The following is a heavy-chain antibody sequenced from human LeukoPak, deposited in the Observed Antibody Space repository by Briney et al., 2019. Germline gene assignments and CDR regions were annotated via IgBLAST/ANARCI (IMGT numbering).Heavy chain of an antibody. Sequence: GGSLRLSCAVSGITLSNYAMSWVRQAPGKGLEWVAGISGSGGGTHYADSVKGRFTISRDNSKNALFLQMNSLRAEDTAVYYCAQDLGPTWFDPWGPGTLVTVSS. J-gene: IGHJ5*02. CDR1: GITLSNYA. CDR3: AQDLGPTWFDP. V-gene: IGHV3-23*01. CDR2: ISGSGGGT. D-gene: IGHD7-27*01.